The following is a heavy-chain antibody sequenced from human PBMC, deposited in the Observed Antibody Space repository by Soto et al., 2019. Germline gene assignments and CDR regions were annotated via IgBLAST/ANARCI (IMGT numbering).Heavy chain of an antibody. CDR1: GGSISSGGYS. CDR2: IYHSGST. D-gene: IGHD1-1*01. Sequence: QLQLQESGSGLVKPSQTLSLTCAVSGGSISSGGYSWNWIRQPPGKGLEWIGYIYHSGSTYYNPSLKSRVIISVAKSKNQFSLKLTSVTAADTAVYYCARDQLEGNWFDPWGQGTLVTVSS. V-gene: IGHV4-30-2*01. J-gene: IGHJ5*02. CDR3: ARDQLEGNWFDP.